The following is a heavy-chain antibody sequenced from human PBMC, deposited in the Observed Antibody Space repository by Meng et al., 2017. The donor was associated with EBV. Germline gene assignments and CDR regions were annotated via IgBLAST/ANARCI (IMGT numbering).Heavy chain of an antibody. Sequence: QGQLVPCGAGVKKPGSSVKVSCKASGGTFSSYAISWVRQAPGQGLEWMGGIIPIFGTANYAQKFQGRVTITADKSTSTAYMELSSLRSEDTAVYYCARDRWEPKGKGWFDPWGQGTLVTVSS. D-gene: IGHD1-26*01. V-gene: IGHV1-69*06. CDR1: GGTFSSYA. CDR2: IIPIFGTA. J-gene: IGHJ5*02. CDR3: ARDRWEPKGKGWFDP.